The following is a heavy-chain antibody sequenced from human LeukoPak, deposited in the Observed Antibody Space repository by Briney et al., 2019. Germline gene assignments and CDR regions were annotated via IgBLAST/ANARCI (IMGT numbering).Heavy chain of an antibody. CDR1: GYTFTGYY. Sequence: ASVKVSCKASGYTFTGYYMHWVRQAPGQGLEWMGWISANNGYTKYTQKLQGRVSMTTDTSTRTAYMELRSLRSDDTAMYYCARDRPGFGTIESPEYWGQGTLVTVSS. J-gene: IGHJ4*02. CDR3: ARDRPGFGTIESPEY. CDR2: ISANNGYT. D-gene: IGHD1-1*01. V-gene: IGHV1-18*04.